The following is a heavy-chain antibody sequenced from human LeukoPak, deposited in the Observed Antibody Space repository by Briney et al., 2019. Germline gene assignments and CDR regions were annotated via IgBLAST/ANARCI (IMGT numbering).Heavy chain of an antibody. CDR3: PRDRSGYELSGLDY. J-gene: IGHJ4*02. D-gene: IGHD3-22*01. CDR2: ISYDGSNK. CDR1: GFTFSNYA. V-gene: IGHV3-30*04. Sequence: GRSLRLSCAASGFTFSNYAIHCVRQAPGKGREAGAVISYDGSNKYYADSVKGGFTIYRDNSKNTLYLQMNSLRADDTAVYYCPRDRSGYELSGLDYWGQGTLVTVPS.